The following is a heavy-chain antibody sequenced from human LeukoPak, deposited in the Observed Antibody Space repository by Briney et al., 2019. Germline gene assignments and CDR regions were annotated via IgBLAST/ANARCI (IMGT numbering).Heavy chain of an antibody. J-gene: IGHJ4*02. CDR1: GGSISSSNW. D-gene: IGHD2-2*01. CDR3: ASRVVPAAEFDY. V-gene: IGHV4-4*02. Sequence: PSETLSLTCAVSGGSISSSNWWSWVRQPPGKGLEWIGYIYNSGSTNYNPSLKSRVTISVDTSKKQFSLKLSSVTAADTAVYYCASRVVPAAEFDYWGQGTLVTVSS. CDR2: IYNSGST.